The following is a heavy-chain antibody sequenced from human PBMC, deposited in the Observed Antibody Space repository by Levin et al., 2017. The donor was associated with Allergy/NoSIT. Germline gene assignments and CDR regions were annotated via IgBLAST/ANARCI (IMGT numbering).Heavy chain of an antibody. CDR3: ARDMLDIVVVPAAMNYYYYYYMDV. D-gene: IGHD2-2*03. CDR1: GGTFSSYP. V-gene: IGHV1-69*04. CDR2: IIPILGIA. J-gene: IGHJ6*03. Sequence: SVKVSCKASGGTFSSYPISWVRQAPGQGLEWMGRIIPILGIANYAQKFQGRVTITADKSTSTAYMELSSLRSEDTAVYYCARDMLDIVVVPAAMNYYYYYYMDVWGKGTTVTVSS.